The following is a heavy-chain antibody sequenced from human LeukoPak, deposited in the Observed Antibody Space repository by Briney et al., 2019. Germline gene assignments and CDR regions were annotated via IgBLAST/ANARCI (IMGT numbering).Heavy chain of an antibody. CDR3: AGRPDYYTLYYFDY. J-gene: IGHJ4*02. CDR2: INHRGNT. Sequence: PSETLSLTCAVYGGSFSAFYWSWIRQPPGKGLEWLGEINHRGNTNYNPSLKSRVTISVDTSKSQFCLKLSSVTAADTAVYYCAGRPDYYTLYYFDYWGQGTLVTVSS. V-gene: IGHV4-34*01. CDR1: GGSFSAFY. D-gene: IGHD3-10*01.